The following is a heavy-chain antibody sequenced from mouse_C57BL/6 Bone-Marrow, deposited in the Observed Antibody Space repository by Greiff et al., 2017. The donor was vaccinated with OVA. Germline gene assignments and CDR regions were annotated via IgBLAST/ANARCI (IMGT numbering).Heavy chain of an antibody. V-gene: IGHV1-69*01. CDR2: IDPSDSYT. Sequence: QVHVKQPGAELVMPGASVKLSCKASGYTFTSYWMHWVKQRPGQGLEWIGEIDPSDSYTNYNQKFKGKSTLTVDKSSSTAYMQRSSLTSEDSAVDYCARDGYDGDWYFDVWGTGTTVTVSS. J-gene: IGHJ1*03. D-gene: IGHD2-2*01. CDR3: ARDGYDGDWYFDV. CDR1: GYTFTSYW.